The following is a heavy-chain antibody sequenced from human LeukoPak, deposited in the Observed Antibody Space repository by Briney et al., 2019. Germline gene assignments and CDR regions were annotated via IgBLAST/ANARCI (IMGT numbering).Heavy chain of an antibody. CDR1: GGSISSGSYY. Sequence: SETLPLTCTVSGGSISSGSYYWGWIRQPPGKGLEWIGSIYYSGSTYYNPSLKSRVTISVDTSKNQFSLKLNSVTAADTAVYYCARHYSSGTYYMTFDYWGQGTLVAVSS. CDR2: IYYSGST. CDR3: ARHYSSGTYYMTFDY. J-gene: IGHJ4*02. D-gene: IGHD3-10*01. V-gene: IGHV4-39*01.